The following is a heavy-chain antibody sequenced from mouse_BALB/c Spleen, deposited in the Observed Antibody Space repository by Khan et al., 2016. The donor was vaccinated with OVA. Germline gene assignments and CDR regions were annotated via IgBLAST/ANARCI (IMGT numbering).Heavy chain of an antibody. CDR2: IDPFNGDT. CDR1: GYSFTTYY. Sequence: VQLQQSGPELMKPGTSVNISCKASGYSFTTYYIHWVKMSHGKSLEWIGYIDPFNGDTNYNQKFKGKATLTVDKSSSTASIHLSSLTSEDSAVFYCTSLGLNNWFAYWGQGTLVTVSA. V-gene: IGHV1S135*01. CDR3: TSLGLNNWFAY. D-gene: IGHD1-3*01. J-gene: IGHJ3*01.